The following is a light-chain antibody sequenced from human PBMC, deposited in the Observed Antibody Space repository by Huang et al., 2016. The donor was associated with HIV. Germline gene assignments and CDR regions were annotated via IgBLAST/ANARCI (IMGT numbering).Light chain of an antibody. Sequence: ILLTQSPSSLSAFVGDRVTITCRASQTIASYFNWYQHKPGKAPKVLIYTAADMQSGGPSGFSGSGSGTDFTLTISSLQPEDFAIYYCQQSYSTPYTFGQGTKLEIK. J-gene: IGKJ2*01. V-gene: IGKV1-39*01. CDR3: QQSYSTPYT. CDR1: QTIASY. CDR2: TAA.